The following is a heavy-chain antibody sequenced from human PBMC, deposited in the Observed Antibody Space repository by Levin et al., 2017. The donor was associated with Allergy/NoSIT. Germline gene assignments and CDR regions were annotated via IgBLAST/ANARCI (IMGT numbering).Heavy chain of an antibody. D-gene: IGHD3-10*01. CDR2: IYWNDDK. CDR3: AHRLGSGFSFDY. J-gene: IGHJ4*02. V-gene: IGHV2-5*01. Sequence: SGPTLVKPTQTLTLTCTFSGFSLSTSGVGVGWIRQPPGKALEWLALIYWNDDKRYSPSLKSRLTVTKDTSKNRVVLTMTNMDPVDTATYFCAHRLGSGFSFDYWGQGTLVTVSS. CDR1: GFSLSTSGVG.